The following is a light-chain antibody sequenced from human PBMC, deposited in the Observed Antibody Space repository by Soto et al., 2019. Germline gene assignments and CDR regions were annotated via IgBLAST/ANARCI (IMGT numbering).Light chain of an antibody. CDR1: QSVSNN. Sequence: EIVMTQSPATLSVSPGERATLSCRASQSVSNNLAWYQQKPGQAPRLLIYHASTRATGIPARFSGSGSGTEFTLTISSLQSEDCAVYEGEQYNKWPLTFGGGTKVEIK. CDR2: HAS. J-gene: IGKJ4*01. V-gene: IGKV3-15*01. CDR3: EQYNKWPLT.